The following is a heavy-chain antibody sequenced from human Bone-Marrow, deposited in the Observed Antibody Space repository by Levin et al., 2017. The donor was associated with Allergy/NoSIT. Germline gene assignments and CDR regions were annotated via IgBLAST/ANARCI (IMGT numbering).Heavy chain of an antibody. J-gene: IGHJ4*02. CDR2: IYPGDSDT. V-gene: IGHV5-51*01. CDR3: ARGWVAVGGVDY. D-gene: IGHD6-19*01. Sequence: ASVKVSCKGSGYTFNNYYIAWVRQMPGKGLEWMGIIYPGDSDTKYSPSFQGQVTMSADKSTDTAYLQWSSLKASDSATYYCARGWVAVGGVDYWGQGTLVTVSS. CDR1: GYTFNNYY.